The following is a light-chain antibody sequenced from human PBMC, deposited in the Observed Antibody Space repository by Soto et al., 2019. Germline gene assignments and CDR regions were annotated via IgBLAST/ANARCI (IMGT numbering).Light chain of an antibody. Sequence: DIQMPQSPSTLSASVGARSPITGRASQSISTWLVWYQQKPGKSPKVLIYDASSLQSGVPSRFSGHGSGTDFTPTISSLQPDDSAIYYCQQYKTYTTFAQGPKVNI. J-gene: IGKJ2*01. CDR1: QSISTW. V-gene: IGKV1-5*01. CDR2: DAS. CDR3: QQYKTYTT.